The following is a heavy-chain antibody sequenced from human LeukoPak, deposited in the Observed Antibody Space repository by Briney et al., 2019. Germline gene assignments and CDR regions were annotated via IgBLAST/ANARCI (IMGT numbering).Heavy chain of an antibody. CDR3: ARGRWLQLYYMDV. V-gene: IGHV1-69*05. Sequence: SVKVSCKASGGTFSKYAISWVRQAPGQGLEWMGGSIPIFGATKYAQKFQGRVTIATDESTSTAYMELSSLRSEDTAVYYCARGRWLQLYYMDVWGKGTTVTVSS. J-gene: IGHJ6*03. CDR2: SIPIFGAT. D-gene: IGHD5-24*01. CDR1: GGTFSKYA.